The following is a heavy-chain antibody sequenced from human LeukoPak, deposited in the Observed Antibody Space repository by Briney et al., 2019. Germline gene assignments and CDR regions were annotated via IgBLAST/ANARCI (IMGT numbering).Heavy chain of an antibody. J-gene: IGHJ6*03. D-gene: IGHD5-18*01. CDR2: ISSSSSYI. V-gene: IGHV3-21*04. CDR3: ARDRWIQLWWDYYYYMDV. CDR1: GFTFSSYS. Sequence: GGSLRLSCAASGFTFSSYSMNWVRQAPGKGLEWVSSISSSSSYIYYADSVKGRFTISRDNAKNSLYLQMNSLRAEDTAVYYCARDRWIQLWWDYYYYMDVWGKGTTVTVSS.